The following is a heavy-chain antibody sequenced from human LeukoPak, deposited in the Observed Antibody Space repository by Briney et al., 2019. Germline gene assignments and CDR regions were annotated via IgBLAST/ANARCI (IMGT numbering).Heavy chain of an antibody. J-gene: IGHJ5*02. V-gene: IGHV4-4*09. CDR2: IYTSGST. CDR3: AGIAAAGVSVRFDP. CDR1: GGSISSYY. D-gene: IGHD6-13*01. Sequence: SETLSLTCTVSGGSISSYYWSWIRQPPGKGLEWIGCIYTSGSTNYNPSLKSRVTISVDTPKNQFSLKLSSVTAADTAVYYCAGIAAAGVSVRFDPWGQGTLVTVSS.